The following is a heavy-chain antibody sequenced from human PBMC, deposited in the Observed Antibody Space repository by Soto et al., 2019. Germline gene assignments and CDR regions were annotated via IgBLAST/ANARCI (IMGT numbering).Heavy chain of an antibody. CDR2: VSIGGST. Sequence: VGSLRLSCAASGFTFSSYAMGWVRQGPGKGLEWVAVVSIGGSTHYADSVRGRFTISRDNSKSTLSLQMNSLKAEDTAVYFCAKRRGAGGDFDYWAQGALGTVSS. CDR3: AKRRGAGGDFDY. V-gene: IGHV3-23*01. D-gene: IGHD2-15*01. J-gene: IGHJ4*02. CDR1: GFTFSSYA.